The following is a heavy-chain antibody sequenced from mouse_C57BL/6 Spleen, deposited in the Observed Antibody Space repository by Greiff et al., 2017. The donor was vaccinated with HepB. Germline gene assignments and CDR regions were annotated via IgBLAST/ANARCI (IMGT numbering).Heavy chain of an antibody. CDR2: INPSSGYT. J-gene: IGHJ4*01. V-gene: IGHV1-4*01. Sequence: QVQLKESGAELARPGASVKMSCKASGYTFTSYTMHWVKQRPGQGLEWIGYINPSSGYTKYNQKFKDKATLTADKSSSTAYMQLSSLTSEDSAVYYCARGNYAMDYWGQGTSVTVSS. CDR1: GYTFTSYT. CDR3: ARGNYAMDY.